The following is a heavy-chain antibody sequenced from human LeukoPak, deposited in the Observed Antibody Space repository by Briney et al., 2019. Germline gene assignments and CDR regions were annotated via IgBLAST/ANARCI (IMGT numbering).Heavy chain of an antibody. Sequence: GGSLRLSCAASGFTFSGYSMNWVRQAPGKGLEWVSSISSSSSYIYYADSVKGRFTISRDNAKNSLYLQMNSLRAEDTAVYYCASEIWFGELPMGGDYWGQGTLVTVSS. CDR1: GFTFSGYS. V-gene: IGHV3-21*01. D-gene: IGHD3-10*01. CDR3: ASEIWFGELPMGGDY. J-gene: IGHJ4*02. CDR2: ISSSSSYI.